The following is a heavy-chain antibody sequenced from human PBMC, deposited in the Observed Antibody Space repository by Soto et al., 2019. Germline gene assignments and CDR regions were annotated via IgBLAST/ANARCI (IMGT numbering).Heavy chain of an antibody. CDR3: ARHYSSGSRNWFGP. CDR2: IYYSGST. V-gene: IGHV4-39*01. Sequence: PSETLSLTCSVSGGSINSSSYFWGWVRQPPGKGLEWIGSIYYSGSTYYNPSLRSRVTISVDTSKNQFSLELSSVTAADTAVFYCARHYSSGSRNWFGPWGQGTLVTVSS. D-gene: IGHD6-19*01. CDR1: GGSINSSSYF. J-gene: IGHJ5*02.